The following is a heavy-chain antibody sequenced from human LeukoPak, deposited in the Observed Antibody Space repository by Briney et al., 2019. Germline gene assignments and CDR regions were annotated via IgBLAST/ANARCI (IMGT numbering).Heavy chain of an antibody. CDR3: ARGQGEVDHFDY. V-gene: IGHV1-69*11. Sequence: GASVKVSCKASGGTFSSYAISWVRQAPGQGLEWMGRIIPILGTANYAQKFQGRVTITTDESTSTAYMELSSLRSEDTAVYYCARGQGEVDHFDYWGQGTLVTVSS. D-gene: IGHD3-16*01. CDR1: GGTFSSYA. J-gene: IGHJ4*02. CDR2: IIPILGTA.